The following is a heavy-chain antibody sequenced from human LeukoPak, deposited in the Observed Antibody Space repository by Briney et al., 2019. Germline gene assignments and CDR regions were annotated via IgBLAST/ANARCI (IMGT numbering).Heavy chain of an antibody. D-gene: IGHD2-2*01. V-gene: IGHV1-8*02. CDR3: ARGAVIVPAAMTIYYYYYYYMDV. Sequence: ASVKVSCKASGYTFTGHYIHWVRQATGQGLEWMGWMNPNSGNTGYAQKFQGRVTMTRNTSISTAYMELSSLRSEDTAVYYCARGAVIVPAAMTIYYYYYYYMDVWGKGTTVTVSS. CDR2: MNPNSGNT. J-gene: IGHJ6*03. CDR1: GYTFTGHY.